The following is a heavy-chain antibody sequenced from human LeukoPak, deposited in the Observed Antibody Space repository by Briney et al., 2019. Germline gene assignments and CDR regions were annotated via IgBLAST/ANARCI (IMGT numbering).Heavy chain of an antibody. CDR1: GLTFTKYS. J-gene: IGHJ6*03. D-gene: IGHD5-12*01. CDR3: AREGSFSGYESFLYYYMDV. CDR2: ISSNSANI. V-gene: IGHV3-21*04. Sequence: GGSLRLSCSASGLTFTKYSMNWVRQAPGKGLEWVSSISSNSANIYYADSVKGRFTISRDNAKNSLYLQMNSLRSEDTAVYHCAREGSFSGYESFLYYYMDVWGKGTTVTVSS.